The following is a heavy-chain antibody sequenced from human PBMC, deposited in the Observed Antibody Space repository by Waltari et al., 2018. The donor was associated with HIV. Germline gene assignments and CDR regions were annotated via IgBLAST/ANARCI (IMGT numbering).Heavy chain of an antibody. CDR1: GGSISSSRYY. V-gene: IGHV4-39*01. CDR2: IYYSGST. CDR3: ARHALVVAATGHGWFDP. Sequence: QLQLQESGPGLVKPSETLSLTCTVSGGSISSSRYYWGWIRQPPGKGLEWIGSIYYSGSTYYNPSLKSRVTISVDTSKNQFSLKLSSVTAADTAVYYCARHALVVAATGHGWFDPWGQGTLVTVSS. J-gene: IGHJ5*02. D-gene: IGHD2-15*01.